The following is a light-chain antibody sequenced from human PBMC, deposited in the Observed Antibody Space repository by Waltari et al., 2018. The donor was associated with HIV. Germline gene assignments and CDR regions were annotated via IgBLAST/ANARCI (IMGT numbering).Light chain of an antibody. CDR2: EAS. J-gene: IGKJ4*01. CDR3: QQAKTFPHT. V-gene: IGKV1-12*01. CDR1: QGIGTS. Sequence: DIQMAQSPRPVSASVGDRVSITGRTSQGIGTSLAWYQRSPGKVPSILIYEASRMEIGVPSRFSGSGSGTFFFLNSSDLQPEDFATYYCQQAKTFPHTFGGGTRVEL.